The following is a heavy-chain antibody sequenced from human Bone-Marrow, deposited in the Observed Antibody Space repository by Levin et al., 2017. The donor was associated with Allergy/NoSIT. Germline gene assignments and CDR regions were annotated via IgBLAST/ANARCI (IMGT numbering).Heavy chain of an antibody. V-gene: IGHV3-23*01. CDR3: AKGGEGGSSWYVVY. D-gene: IGHD6-13*01. J-gene: IGHJ4*02. Sequence: GGSLRLSCAASGFTFSSYAMSWVRQAPGKGLEWVSAISGSGGSTYYADSVKGRFTISRDNSKNTLYLQMNSLRAEDTAVYYCAKGGEGGSSWYVVYWGQGTLVTVSS. CDR1: GFTFSSYA. CDR2: ISGSGGST.